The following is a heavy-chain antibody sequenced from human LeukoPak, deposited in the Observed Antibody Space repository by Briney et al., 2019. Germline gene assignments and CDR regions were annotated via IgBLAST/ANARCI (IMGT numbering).Heavy chain of an antibody. J-gene: IGHJ6*03. CDR2: IIVGGNTT. CDR1: GFAFSSFA. D-gene: IGHD6-19*01. V-gene: IGHV3-23*01. CDR3: TKELHVAVAVADYYYFYMDV. Sequence: SGGSLRLSCAASGFAFSSFAMGWVRQSPGKGLKGPSTIIVGGNTTFYADSVKGRFTISRDNSKNTLYLHMDSLRPDDTAIYYCTKELHVAVAVADYYYFYMDVWGRGTAVTVSS.